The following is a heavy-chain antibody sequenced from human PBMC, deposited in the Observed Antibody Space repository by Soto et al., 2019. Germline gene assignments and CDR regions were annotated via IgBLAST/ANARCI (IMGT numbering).Heavy chain of an antibody. Sequence: ASVKVSCKASGYTFTSYAMHWVRQAPGQGLEWMGWISSHTGNTNYAQNLQGRVTMTTDTSTTTVYMELRSLTSDDTAVYYCARDCGTAVTTHYLDFWGQGSLVTVSS. D-gene: IGHD4-17*01. V-gene: IGHV1-18*01. J-gene: IGHJ4*02. CDR3: ARDCGTAVTTHYLDF. CDR2: ISSHTGNT. CDR1: GYTFTSYA.